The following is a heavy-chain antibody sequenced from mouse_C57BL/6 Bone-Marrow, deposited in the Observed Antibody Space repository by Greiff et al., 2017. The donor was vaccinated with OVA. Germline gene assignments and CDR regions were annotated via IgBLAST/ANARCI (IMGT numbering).Heavy chain of an antibody. Sequence: QVQLKQSGPELVKPGASVKISCKASGYAFSSSWMNWVKQRPGQGLEWIGRIHPSDSDTNYNQKFKGKATLTVDKSSSTAYMQLSSLTSEDSAVYYCAIDHYYGSSYGAVYWYFDVWGTGTTVTVSS. D-gene: IGHD1-1*01. CDR3: AIDHYYGSSYGAVYWYFDV. CDR2: IHPSDSDT. CDR1: GYAFSSSW. J-gene: IGHJ1*03. V-gene: IGHV1-74*01.